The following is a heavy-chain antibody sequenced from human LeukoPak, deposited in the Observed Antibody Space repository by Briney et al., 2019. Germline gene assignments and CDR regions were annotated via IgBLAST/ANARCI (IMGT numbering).Heavy chain of an antibody. J-gene: IGHJ5*02. CDR1: GFTFSSYG. Sequence: HPGGSLRLSCAASGFTFSSYGMHWVRQAPGKGLEWVAFIRYDGSNKYYADSVKGRFTISRDNSKNTLYLQMNSLRAEDTAVYYCAKSPRVPAAISGGWFDPWGQGTLVTVSS. D-gene: IGHD2-2*01. V-gene: IGHV3-30*02. CDR3: AKSPRVPAAISGGWFDP. CDR2: IRYDGSNK.